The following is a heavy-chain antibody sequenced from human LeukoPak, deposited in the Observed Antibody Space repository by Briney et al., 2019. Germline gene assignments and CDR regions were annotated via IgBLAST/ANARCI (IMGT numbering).Heavy chain of an antibody. CDR1: GFTFSDYH. J-gene: IGHJ4*02. D-gene: IGHD2-8*01. V-gene: IGHV3-11*01. Sequence: GGSLRLSCAASGFTFSDYHMSWIRQAPGKGLEWVSYISSSGSTIYYADSVKGRFTISRDNAKNSLYLQMNSLRAEDTAVYYCASLGEGYCSNGVCSDYWGQGALDTVSS. CDR3: ASLGEGYCSNGVCSDY. CDR2: ISSSGSTI.